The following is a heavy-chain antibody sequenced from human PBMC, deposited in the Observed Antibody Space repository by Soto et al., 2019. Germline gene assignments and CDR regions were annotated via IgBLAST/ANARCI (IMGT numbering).Heavy chain of an antibody. CDR1: GASISTTNW. J-gene: IGHJ4*02. D-gene: IGHD4-17*01. CDR3: ARSRRDYGDYDFDY. Sequence: SETLSLTCAVSGASISTTNWLNWVRQPPGKGLEWIGEIYHSGFTNYNPSLKSRVTISVDKSKNQFSLKLSSVTAADTAVYYCARSRRDYGDYDFDYWGQGTLVTVSS. CDR2: IYHSGFT. V-gene: IGHV4-4*02.